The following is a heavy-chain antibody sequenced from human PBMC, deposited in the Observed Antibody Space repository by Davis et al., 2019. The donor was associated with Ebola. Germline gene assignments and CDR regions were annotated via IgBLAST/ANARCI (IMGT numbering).Heavy chain of an antibody. Sequence: PGGSLRLSCAASGFTFDDYAMHWVRQAPGKGLEWVSGISWNSGSIGYADSVKGRFTISRDNAKNSLYLQMNSLRAEDTALYYCAKDGSEDIVVVPAAMGDYYGMDVWGKGTTVTVSS. V-gene: IGHV3-9*01. D-gene: IGHD2-2*01. CDR3: AKDGSEDIVVVPAAMGDYYGMDV. CDR1: GFTFDDYA. J-gene: IGHJ6*04. CDR2: ISWNSGSI.